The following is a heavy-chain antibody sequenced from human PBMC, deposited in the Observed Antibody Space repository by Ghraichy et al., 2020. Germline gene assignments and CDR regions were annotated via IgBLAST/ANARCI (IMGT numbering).Heavy chain of an antibody. CDR2: TSYDGSNK. J-gene: IGHJ6*02. CDR1: GFTFSRYG. D-gene: IGHD3-22*01. Sequence: GGSLRLSCAASGFTFSRYGMHWVRQAPGKGLEWVAVTSYDGSNKYYGDSVKGRFTISRDNSKNTLFLQMNYLRPEDTAVYYCAKERDTSGYYSFRGDYYGVDVWGQGITVTVSS. CDR3: AKERDTSGYYSFRGDYYGVDV. V-gene: IGHV3-30*18.